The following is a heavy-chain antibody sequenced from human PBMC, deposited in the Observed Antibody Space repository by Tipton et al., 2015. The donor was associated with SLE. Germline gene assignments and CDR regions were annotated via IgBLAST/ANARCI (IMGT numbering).Heavy chain of an antibody. D-gene: IGHD4-11*01. CDR2: VYYSGNT. V-gene: IGHV4-30-4*08. CDR3: ARMDYSQFQLLYFES. J-gene: IGHJ4*02. Sequence: LRLSCTVSGDSTSNVNYYWNWLRQRPGKGLEWIGYVYYSGNTLHNPSLRSRVTMSLDTSKNQFSLKLRSLTAADSAIYFCARMDYSQFQLLYFESWGQGILVTVSS. CDR1: GDSTSNVNYY.